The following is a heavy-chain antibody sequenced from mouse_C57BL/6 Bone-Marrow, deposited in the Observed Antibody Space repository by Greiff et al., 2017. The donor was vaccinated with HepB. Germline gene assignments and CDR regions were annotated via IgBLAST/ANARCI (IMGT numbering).Heavy chain of an antibody. D-gene: IGHD1-1*01. CDR3: AREVTTVVADWYVDV. Sequence: QVQLQQPGAELVMPGASVKLSCKASGYTFTSYWMHWVKQRPGQGLEWIGEIDPSDSYTNYNQKFKGKSTLTVDKSSSTAYMQLSSLTSEDSAVYYCAREVTTVVADWYVDVWGTGTTVTVSS. CDR2: IDPSDSYT. J-gene: IGHJ1*03. V-gene: IGHV1-69*01. CDR1: GYTFTSYW.